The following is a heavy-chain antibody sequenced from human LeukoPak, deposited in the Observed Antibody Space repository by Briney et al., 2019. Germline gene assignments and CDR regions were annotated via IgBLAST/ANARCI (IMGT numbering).Heavy chain of an antibody. J-gene: IGHJ4*02. CDR1: GDSVSSNSAA. CDR2: TYYRSKWYY. Sequence: SQTLSLTCAISGDSVSSNSAAWNWIRQSPSRGLEWLGRTYYRSKWYYDYAVAVKSRISINPDTSKNQFSLQLSSVTPEDTAVYYCARDPGGGTNIFDYWGQGTLVTVSS. CDR3: ARDPGGGTNIFDY. V-gene: IGHV6-1*01. D-gene: IGHD1-7*01.